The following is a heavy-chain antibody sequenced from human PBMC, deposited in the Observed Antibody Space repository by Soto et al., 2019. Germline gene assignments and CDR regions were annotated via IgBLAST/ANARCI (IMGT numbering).Heavy chain of an antibody. CDR3: ARVQWGYYYMDV. D-gene: IGHD1-1*01. CDR1: GGSISSYY. Sequence: SETLSLTCTVSGGSISSYYWSWIRQPPGKGLEWIGYIYYSGSTNYNPSLKSRVTILVDTSKNQFSLKLSSVTAADTAVYYCARVQWGYYYMDVWGKGTTVTVSS. CDR2: IYYSGST. J-gene: IGHJ6*03. V-gene: IGHV4-59*01.